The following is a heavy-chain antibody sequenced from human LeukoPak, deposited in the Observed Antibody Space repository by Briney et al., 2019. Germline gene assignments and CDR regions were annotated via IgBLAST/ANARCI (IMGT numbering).Heavy chain of an antibody. D-gene: IGHD6-19*01. J-gene: IGHJ2*01. V-gene: IGHV4-34*01. Sequence: SRVTIPVDTSKNQFSLKLSSVTAADTAVYYCARRPRGSGWSDFDYWYLDLWGRGTLVTVSS. CDR3: ARRPRGSGWSDFDYWYLDL.